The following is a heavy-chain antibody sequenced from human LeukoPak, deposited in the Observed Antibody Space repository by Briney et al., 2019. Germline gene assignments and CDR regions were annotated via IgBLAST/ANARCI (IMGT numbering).Heavy chain of an antibody. J-gene: IGHJ6*04. CDR1: GYTFTGYY. CDR3: ARDIPVRMHLWFGLDV. CDR2: INPNSGGT. Sequence: GASVKVSCKASGYTFTGYYMHWVRQAPGQGLEWMGWINPNSGGTNYAQKFQGRVTMTRDTSISTAYMELSRLRSDDTAVYYCARDIPVRMHLWFGLDVWGRGTTVTVSS. D-gene: IGHD3-10*01. V-gene: IGHV1-2*02.